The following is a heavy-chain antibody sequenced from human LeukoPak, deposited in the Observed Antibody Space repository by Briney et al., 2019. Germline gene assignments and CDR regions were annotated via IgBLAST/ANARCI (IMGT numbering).Heavy chain of an antibody. CDR2: IIPIFGTA. D-gene: IGHD1-14*01. CDR3: ARDLTPIYYYYYGMDV. CDR1: GGTFSIYA. V-gene: IGHV1-69*13. J-gene: IGHJ6*02. Sequence: SVTVSCTASGGTFSIYAISWVRQAPGQGLEWMGGIIPIFGTANYAQKFQGRVTITADESTSTAYMELSSLRSEDTAVYYCARDLTPIYYYYYGMDVWGQGTTVTVSS.